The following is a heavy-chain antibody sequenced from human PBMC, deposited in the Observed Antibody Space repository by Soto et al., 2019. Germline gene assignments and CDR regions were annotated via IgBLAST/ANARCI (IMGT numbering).Heavy chain of an antibody. V-gene: IGHV1-69*04. CDR1: GGTLNSYT. CDR3: ARDGGNKALVD. D-gene: IGHD2-15*01. Sequence: SVKVSCKASGGTLNSYTINWVRQAPGHGPEWLGRIIPVLGVANYAQTFQGRVTITADKSTSTVYMELSSLRSEDTAVYYCARDGGNKALVDWGQGTLVTVSS. CDR2: IIPVLGVA. J-gene: IGHJ4*02.